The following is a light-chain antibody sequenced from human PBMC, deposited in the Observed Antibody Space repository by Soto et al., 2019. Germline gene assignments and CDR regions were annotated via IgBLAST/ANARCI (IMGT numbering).Light chain of an antibody. J-gene: IGKJ4*01. CDR3: QHANSFLLT. CDR2: AAS. Sequence: DIQMTQSPSSVSASVGDRVTITCRASQDISSWLAWYQQKPGKAPKLLIYAASNLQSGVPSRFSGSGYGTDFTLTISNLQPEDFATYYGQHANSFLLTFGGGTKVEIK. V-gene: IGKV1-12*01. CDR1: QDISSW.